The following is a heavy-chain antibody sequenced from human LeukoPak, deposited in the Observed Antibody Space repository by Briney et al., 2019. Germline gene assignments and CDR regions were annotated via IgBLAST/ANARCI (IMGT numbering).Heavy chain of an antibody. Sequence: GGSLRLSCAASGFTVSSNYMSWVRQAPGKGLEWVSVIYSGGSTYYADSVKGRFTISRDNSKNTLYLQMNSLRAEDTAVYYCARGRWFGEGVYMDVWGKGTTVTISS. D-gene: IGHD3-10*01. V-gene: IGHV3-53*01. CDR3: ARGRWFGEGVYMDV. CDR1: GFTVSSNY. J-gene: IGHJ6*03. CDR2: IYSGGST.